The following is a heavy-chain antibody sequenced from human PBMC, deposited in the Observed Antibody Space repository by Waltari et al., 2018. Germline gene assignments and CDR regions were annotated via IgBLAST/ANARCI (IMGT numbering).Heavy chain of an antibody. CDR1: GASITPNLYY. CDR3: ARFCSNTICYATVDY. D-gene: IGHD2-2*01. CDR2: FYYGGNT. J-gene: IGHJ4*02. Sequence: QLQVQESGPGLVKPPETLSLTCTVSGASITPNLYYWGWIRQPPGKGLEWIGIFYYGGNTYYNPSLKSRVTISVDASKNQFSLEVTSVTAADTAVYYCARFCSNTICYATVDYWGQGTLVTVSS. V-gene: IGHV4-39*01.